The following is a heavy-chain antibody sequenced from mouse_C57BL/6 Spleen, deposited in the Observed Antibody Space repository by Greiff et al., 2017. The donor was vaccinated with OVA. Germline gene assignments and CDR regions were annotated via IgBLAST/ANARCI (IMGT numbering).Heavy chain of an antibody. CDR1: GYAFSSSW. Sequence: VKLVESGPELVKPGASVKISCKASGYAFSSSWMNWVKQRPGKGLEWIGRIYPGDGDTNYNGKFKGKATLTADKSSSTAYMQLSSLTSEDSAVYFCARYDDYDLSWFAYWGQGTLVTVSA. CDR3: ARYDDYDLSWFAY. V-gene: IGHV1-82*01. D-gene: IGHD2-4*01. J-gene: IGHJ3*01. CDR2: IYPGDGDT.